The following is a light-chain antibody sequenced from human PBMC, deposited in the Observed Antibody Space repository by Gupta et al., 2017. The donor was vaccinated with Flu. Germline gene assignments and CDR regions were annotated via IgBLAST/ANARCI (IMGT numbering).Light chain of an antibody. J-gene: IGLJ3*02. CDR2: RNT. Sequence: VTMSCSGSKSDFGSHDVCWYQQLPGTAPKLLIYRNTQRPSGVPVRFFGSKSGTSASLVISGLRSEDEALYYCATYEDSLSGPVFCGGTKLTVL. V-gene: IGLV1-47*01. CDR1: KSDFGSHD. CDR3: ATYEDSLSGPV.